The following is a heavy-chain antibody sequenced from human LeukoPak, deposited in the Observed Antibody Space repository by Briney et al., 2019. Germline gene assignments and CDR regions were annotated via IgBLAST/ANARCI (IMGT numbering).Heavy chain of an antibody. CDR2: INPNSGST. V-gene: IGHV1-2*02. Sequence: ASVKVSCKASGYTFTGYCMHWVRQAPGQGLEWMGWINPNSGSTNYAQKFQGRVTMTRDTSISTAYMELSRLRSDDPAAYYCARSGGVALAGTFDYWGQGTLVTVSS. CDR3: ARSGGVALAGTFDY. CDR1: GYTFTGYC. J-gene: IGHJ4*02. D-gene: IGHD6-19*01.